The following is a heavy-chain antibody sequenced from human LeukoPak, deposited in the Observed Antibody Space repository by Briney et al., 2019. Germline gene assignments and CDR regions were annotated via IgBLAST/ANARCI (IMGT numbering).Heavy chain of an antibody. CDR2: ISSSGSTI. CDR3: ARDVGFIVGATPGAFDI. Sequence: GGSLRLSCAASGFTFSSYEMNWVRQAPGKGLEWVSYISSSGSTIYYADSVKGRFTISRDNAKNSLYLQMNSLRADDTAVYYCARDVGFIVGATPGAFDIWGQGTMVTVSS. J-gene: IGHJ3*02. V-gene: IGHV3-48*03. CDR1: GFTFSSYE. D-gene: IGHD1-26*01.